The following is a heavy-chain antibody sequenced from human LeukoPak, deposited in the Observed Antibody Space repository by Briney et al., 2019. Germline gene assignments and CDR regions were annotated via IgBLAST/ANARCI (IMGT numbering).Heavy chain of an antibody. Sequence: ASVKVSCKASGYTFSGDYMHWVRQAPGQGLEWMGIINPSGGSTSYAQKFQGRVTMTRDTSTSTVYMELSSLRSEDTAVYYCARRKGITMVRGVTAGYYFDYWGQGTLVTVSS. V-gene: IGHV1-46*01. CDR3: ARRKGITMVRGVTAGYYFDY. CDR2: INPSGGST. CDR1: GYTFSGDY. J-gene: IGHJ4*02. D-gene: IGHD3-10*01.